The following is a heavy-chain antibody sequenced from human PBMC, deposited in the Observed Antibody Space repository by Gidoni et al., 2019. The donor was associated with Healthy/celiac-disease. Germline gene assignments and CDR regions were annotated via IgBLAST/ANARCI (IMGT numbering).Heavy chain of an antibody. Sequence: EVQLVESGGGLVKPGGSLRLSCAASGFTFSSYSMNWVRQAPGKGLEWVSPISSSSSYIYYADSVKGRFTISRDNAKNSLYLQMNSLRAEDTAVYYCARVVVDTMVRGRGAFDIWGQGTMVTVSS. CDR3: ARVVVDTMVRGRGAFDI. D-gene: IGHD3-10*01. CDR2: ISSSSSYI. CDR1: GFTFSSYS. J-gene: IGHJ3*02. V-gene: IGHV3-21*01.